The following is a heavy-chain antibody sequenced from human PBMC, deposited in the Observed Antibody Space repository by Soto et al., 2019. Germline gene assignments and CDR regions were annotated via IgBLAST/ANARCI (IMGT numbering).Heavy chain of an antibody. D-gene: IGHD2-2*01. J-gene: IGHJ4*02. CDR2: IYPGDSDT. CDR3: ARRYPQRISTWDS. V-gene: IGHV5-51*01. CDR1: GYNFDDYW. Sequence: PGESLKISCKGSGYNFDDYWVGLVRQMPGKGLEWMGFIYPGDSDTKYSPSIQGQVTISADKSFSTAYLQWSSLKASDTAMYYCARRYPQRISTWDSWGQGTLVTVSS.